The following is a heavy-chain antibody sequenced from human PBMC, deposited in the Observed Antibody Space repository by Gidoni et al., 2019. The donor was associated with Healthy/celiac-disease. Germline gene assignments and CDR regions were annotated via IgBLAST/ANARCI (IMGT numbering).Heavy chain of an antibody. Sequence: EVQLVESGGGVVRPGGSLRLSCAASGFTFDAYGLSWVGQAPGKGLEWVSGINWNGGSRGYADSVKGRFTISRDNAKNSLYLQMNSLRAEDTALYYCARGAPYYDILTGYYSQSYYYYYMDVWGKGTTVTVSS. CDR1: GFTFDAYG. D-gene: IGHD3-9*01. V-gene: IGHV3-20*04. CDR3: ARGAPYYDILTGYYSQSYYYYYMDV. J-gene: IGHJ6*03. CDR2: INWNGGSR.